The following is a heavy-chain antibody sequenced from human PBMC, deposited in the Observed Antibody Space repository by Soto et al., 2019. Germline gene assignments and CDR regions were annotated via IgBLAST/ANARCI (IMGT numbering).Heavy chain of an antibody. CDR1: GGSISSSSYY. V-gene: IGHV4-39*01. J-gene: IGHJ6*02. CDR3: ARRTLYTSSGWLGYYYYGMDV. CDR2: IYYSGST. D-gene: IGHD6-19*01. Sequence: SETLSLTCTVSGGSISSSSYYWGWIRQPPGKGLEWIGSIYYSGSTYYNPSLKSRVTISVDTSKNQFSLKLSSVTAADTTVYYCARRTLYTSSGWLGYYYYGMDVWGQGTTVTVSS.